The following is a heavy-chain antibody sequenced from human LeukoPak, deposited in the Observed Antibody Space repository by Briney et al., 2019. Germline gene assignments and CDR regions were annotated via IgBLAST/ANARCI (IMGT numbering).Heavy chain of an antibody. Sequence: SETLSLTCAVSGGSISSGGYSWSWIRQPPGKGLEWIGYIYHSGSTYYNPSLKSRVTISVDRSKNQFSLKLSSVTAADTAVYYCARDQNLGCSSTSCYGPHFDYWGQGSVVTVSS. J-gene: IGHJ4*02. CDR2: IYHSGST. CDR3: ARDQNLGCSSTSCYGPHFDY. V-gene: IGHV4-30-2*01. CDR1: GGSISSGGYS. D-gene: IGHD2-2*01.